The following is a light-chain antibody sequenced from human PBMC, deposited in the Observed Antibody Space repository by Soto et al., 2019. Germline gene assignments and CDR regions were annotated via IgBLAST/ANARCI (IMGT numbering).Light chain of an antibody. V-gene: IGKV3-20*01. CDR2: GVS. Sequence: EIVLTQSPGTLSLSPGERATLSCRASQSVKNSYLAWYQQKPGQSPRLVIYGVSNRATGIPNRFSGGGFGTDFTPTISRLEPEDFAVYYCEQYDGSPRTFGQGTKVDIK. CDR3: EQYDGSPRT. J-gene: IGKJ1*01. CDR1: QSVKNSY.